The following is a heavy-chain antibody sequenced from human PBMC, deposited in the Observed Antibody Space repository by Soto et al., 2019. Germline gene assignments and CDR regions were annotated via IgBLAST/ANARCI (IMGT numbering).Heavy chain of an antibody. CDR1: GYTFTGYY. CDR2: INPNSGGT. CDR3: ARDHRGYPLWGMDV. V-gene: IGHV1-2*04. Sequence: ASVKVSCKASGYTFTGYYMHWVRQAPGQGLEWMGWINPNSGGTNYAQKFQGWVTMTRDTSISTAYMELSRLRSDDTAVYYCARDHRGYPLWGMDVWGQGTTVTVYS. J-gene: IGHJ6*02. D-gene: IGHD3-22*01.